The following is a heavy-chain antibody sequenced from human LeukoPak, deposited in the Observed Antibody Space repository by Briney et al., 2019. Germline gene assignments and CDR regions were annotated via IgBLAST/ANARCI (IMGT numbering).Heavy chain of an antibody. Sequence: GGSLRLSCAASGFTFSSYAMSWVRQAPGKGLEWVSAISGSGGSTYYADSVKGRFTISRDNSKNTLYLQMNSLRAEDTAVYYCAKDLHDILTGYYDYWGQGTLVTVSS. D-gene: IGHD3-9*01. CDR2: ISGSGGST. CDR1: GFTFSSYA. V-gene: IGHV3-23*01. J-gene: IGHJ4*02. CDR3: AKDLHDILTGYYDY.